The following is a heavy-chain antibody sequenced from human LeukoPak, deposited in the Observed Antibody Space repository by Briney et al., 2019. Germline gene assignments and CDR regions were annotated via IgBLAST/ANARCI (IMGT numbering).Heavy chain of an antibody. CDR2: ISGSGGST. Sequence: QPGGTLRLSCAASGFTFSSYGMSWVRQAPGKGLEWVSAISGSGGSTYYADSVKGRFTISRDNSKNTLYLQMNSLRAEDTAVYYCAKDRMVRGVRLHVPYDYWGQGTLVTVSS. V-gene: IGHV3-23*01. D-gene: IGHD3-10*01. J-gene: IGHJ4*02. CDR1: GFTFSSYG. CDR3: AKDRMVRGVRLHVPYDY.